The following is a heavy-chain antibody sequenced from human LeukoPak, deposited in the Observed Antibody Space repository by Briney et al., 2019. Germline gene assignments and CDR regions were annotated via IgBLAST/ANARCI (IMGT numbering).Heavy chain of an antibody. J-gene: IGHJ4*02. CDR1: GFTFSSYG. CDR2: ISGSGYGT. D-gene: IGHD3-22*01. CDR3: AKGPYYYDSSGYFDY. V-gene: IGHV3-23*01. Sequence: GGSLRLSCAASGFTFSSYGMHWVRQAPGKGLEWVAAISGSGYGTYYADSVKGRFTVSRDNSKNTLYLQMNSLRAEDTAVYYCAKGPYYYDSSGYFDYWGQGTLVTVSS.